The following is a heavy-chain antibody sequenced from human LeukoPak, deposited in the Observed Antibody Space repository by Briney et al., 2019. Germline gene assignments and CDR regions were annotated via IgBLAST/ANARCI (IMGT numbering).Heavy chain of an antibody. CDR1: GGSISSYY. V-gene: IGHV4-59*04. CDR3: ARHLPTVVTQGYVDY. Sequence: SETLSLTCTVSGGSISSYYWSWIRQPPGKGLEWIGYIYYSGSTYYNPSLKSRVTISVDTSKNQFSLKLSPVTAADTAVYYCARHLPTVVTQGYVDYWGQGTLVTVSS. D-gene: IGHD4-23*01. J-gene: IGHJ4*02. CDR2: IYYSGST.